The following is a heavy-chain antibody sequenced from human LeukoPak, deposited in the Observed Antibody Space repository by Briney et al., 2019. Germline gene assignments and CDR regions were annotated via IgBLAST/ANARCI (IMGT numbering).Heavy chain of an antibody. CDR1: GYTFTSYA. CDR3: AREGFYSSSWYYFDY. D-gene: IGHD6-13*01. Sequence: ASVKVSCKASGYTFTSYAMHWVRQAPAQRLEWMGWINAGNGDTKYSQKFQGRVTITRDTSASTDDMELSSLRSEDTAVYYCAREGFYSSSWYYFDYWGQGTLVTVSS. J-gene: IGHJ4*02. V-gene: IGHV1-3*01. CDR2: INAGNGDT.